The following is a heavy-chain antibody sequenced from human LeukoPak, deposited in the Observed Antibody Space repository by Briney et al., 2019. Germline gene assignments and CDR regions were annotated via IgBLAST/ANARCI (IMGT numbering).Heavy chain of an antibody. D-gene: IGHD1-26*01. Sequence: SVKVSCKASGGTFSSYAISWVRQAPGQGLEWMGGIIPIFGTANYAQKFQGRVTITADESTSTAYMELSSLRSEDTAVYYCARVGGSYYWFDPWGQGTLVTVSS. J-gene: IGHJ5*02. V-gene: IGHV1-69*13. CDR2: IIPIFGTA. CDR3: ARVGGSYYWFDP. CDR1: GGTFSSYA.